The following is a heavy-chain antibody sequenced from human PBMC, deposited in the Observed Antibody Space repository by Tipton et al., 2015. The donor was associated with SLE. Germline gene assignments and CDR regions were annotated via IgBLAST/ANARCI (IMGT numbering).Heavy chain of an antibody. J-gene: IGHJ4*02. D-gene: IGHD3-3*01. CDR2: IKQDGSEK. Sequence: GSLRLSCAASGFTFSSYWMSWVRQAPGKGLEWVANIKQDGSEKYYVDSVKGRFTISRDNAKNSLYLQMNSLRAEDTAVYYCARVPITIFGVVDYWGQGTLVTVSS. CDR1: GFTFSSYW. CDR3: ARVPITIFGVVDY. V-gene: IGHV3-7*03.